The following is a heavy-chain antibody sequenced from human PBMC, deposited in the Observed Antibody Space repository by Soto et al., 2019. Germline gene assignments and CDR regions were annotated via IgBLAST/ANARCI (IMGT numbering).Heavy chain of an antibody. CDR2: IYYSGST. D-gene: IGHD6-25*01. V-gene: IGHV4-39*01. CDR1: GGSISSSSYY. CDR3: ARVASFRAGSKALHYYYYGMDV. J-gene: IGHJ6*01. Sequence: QLQLQESGPGLVKPSETLSLTCTVSGGSISSSSYYWGWLRQPPGKGLEWIGSIYYSGSTYYNPSLKSRVTISVETSKNQFSLKLSSVTAADTAVYSCARVASFRAGSKALHYYYYGMDVWGQGTTVTVSS.